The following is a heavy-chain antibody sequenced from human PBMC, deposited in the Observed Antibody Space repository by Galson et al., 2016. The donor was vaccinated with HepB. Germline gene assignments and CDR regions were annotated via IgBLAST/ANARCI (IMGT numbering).Heavy chain of an antibody. V-gene: IGHV3-23*01. CDR2: INHEGVRT. Sequence: LRLSCAASGFTFSNYAMSWVRQAPGKGLEWVSAINHEGVRTYYSDFVKGRFTISRDNSKNTLYLQMSSLRADDTAVYYCARDLVPSWEGGLFDYWGQGTLVTVSS. CDR1: GFTFSNYA. CDR3: ARDLVPSWEGGLFDY. J-gene: IGHJ4*02. D-gene: IGHD1-26*01.